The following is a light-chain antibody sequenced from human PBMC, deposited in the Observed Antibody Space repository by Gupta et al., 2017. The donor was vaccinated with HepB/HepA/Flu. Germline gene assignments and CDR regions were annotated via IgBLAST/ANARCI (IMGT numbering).Light chain of an antibody. J-gene: IGKJ5*01. CDR3: QQYGTSPLT. CDR2: GAT. Sequence: IVLAQSPGTLSLSPGERATLSCRASQTVSSNYLAWYQQKPGQAPRLLIYGATSRASGTPDRFTGSGSGTDFTLTISRLESEDFAVYCCQQYGTSPLTFGQGTRLEIK. V-gene: IGKV3-20*01. CDR1: QTVSSNY.